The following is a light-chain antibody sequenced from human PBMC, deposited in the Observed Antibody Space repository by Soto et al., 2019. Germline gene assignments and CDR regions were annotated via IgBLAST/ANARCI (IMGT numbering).Light chain of an antibody. J-gene: IGLJ2*01. Sequence: QSALTQPPSVSGAPGQRVTISCTGSSSNIGAGYDVHWYQQLPGTAPKLLIYGNNNRPSGVPDRFSGSKSGTSASLAITGLQAEDEADYYSQSYDSSLSGVVFGGGTKLTVL. CDR1: SSNIGAGYD. CDR2: GNN. V-gene: IGLV1-40*01. CDR3: QSYDSSLSGVV.